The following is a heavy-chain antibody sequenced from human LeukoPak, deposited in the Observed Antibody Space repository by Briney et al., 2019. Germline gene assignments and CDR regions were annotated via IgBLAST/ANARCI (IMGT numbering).Heavy chain of an antibody. CDR3: AKDSTRGGSWDFDY. CDR2: IKQDGSEK. J-gene: IGHJ4*02. D-gene: IGHD6-25*01. V-gene: IGHV3-7*03. CDR1: GFTFSSYW. Sequence: GGSLRLSCAASGFTFSSYWMSWVRQAPGKGLEWVANIKQDGSEKYYVDSVKGRFTISRDNAKNSLYLQMNSLRAEDTALYYCAKDSTRGGSWDFDYWGQGTLVTVSS.